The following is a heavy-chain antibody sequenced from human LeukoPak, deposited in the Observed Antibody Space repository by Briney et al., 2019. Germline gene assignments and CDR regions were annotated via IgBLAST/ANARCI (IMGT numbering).Heavy chain of an antibody. CDR2: IKQDGSEN. D-gene: IGHD3-9*01. CDR1: GFTFSSYW. J-gene: IGHJ4*02. CDR3: ARTLYYDSLTGYSPTPYYFDY. Sequence: GRSLRLSCAASGFTFSSYWMSWVRQAPGKVLEWVANIKQDGSENYYVDSVKGRFTISRDNAKHSLYLQMNSLRAEDTAVYYCARTLYYDSLTGYSPTPYYFDYWGQGTLVTVSS. V-gene: IGHV3-7*03.